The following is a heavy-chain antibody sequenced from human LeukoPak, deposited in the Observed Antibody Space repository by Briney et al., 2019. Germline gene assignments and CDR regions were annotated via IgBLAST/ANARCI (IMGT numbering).Heavy chain of an antibody. Sequence: ASVKVSCKASGGTFSSYAISWVRQAPGQGLEWMGGIIPIFGTANYAQKFQGRVTITADESTSTAYMELSSLGSEDTAVYYCARDVGYCSGGSCYLFDYWGQGTLVTVSS. V-gene: IGHV1-69*13. J-gene: IGHJ4*02. D-gene: IGHD2-15*01. CDR3: ARDVGYCSGGSCYLFDY. CDR1: GGTFSSYA. CDR2: IIPIFGTA.